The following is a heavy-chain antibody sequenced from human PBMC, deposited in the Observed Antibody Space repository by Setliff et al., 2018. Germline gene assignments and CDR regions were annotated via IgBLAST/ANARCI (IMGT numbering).Heavy chain of an antibody. CDR3: ARYNSAAGSFDP. CDR2: ISTSGNT. Sequence: LSLTCTVSGGSIINSYYWSWIRQPAGKGLEWIGRISTSGNTNYNPSLKSRVTVSLDTSKNQFSLKLTSMTAADTAVYYCARYNSAAGSFDPWGQGTLVTVSS. CDR1: GGSIINSYY. V-gene: IGHV4-59*10. D-gene: IGHD2-21*01. J-gene: IGHJ5*02.